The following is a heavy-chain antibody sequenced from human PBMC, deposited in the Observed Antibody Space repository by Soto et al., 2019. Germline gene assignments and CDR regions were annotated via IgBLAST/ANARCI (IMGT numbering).Heavy chain of an antibody. V-gene: IGHV1-18*01. Sequence: QVQLVQSGALVKKPGASVKVSCKASGYTFTSYGISWVRQAPGQGREWMGWISGYNGNVNYAQKFQDRVTMTTDTSTSTAYMELRSLTSDDTAMYYGARDQGTYCEYFDYWGQGALVTVSS. CDR1: GYTFTSYG. CDR2: ISGYNGNV. D-gene: IGHD1-26*01. CDR3: ARDQGTYCEYFDY. J-gene: IGHJ4*02.